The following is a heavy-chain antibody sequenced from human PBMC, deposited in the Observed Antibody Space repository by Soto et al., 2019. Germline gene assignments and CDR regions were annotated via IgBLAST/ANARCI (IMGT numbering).Heavy chain of an antibody. CDR3: ARDRMADDFWSGPSWSLNNYYYMDV. CDR2: IYYNGST. CDR1: GGSISSYY. D-gene: IGHD3-3*01. V-gene: IGHV4-59*01. J-gene: IGHJ6*03. Sequence: PSETLSLTCTVSGGSISSYYWIWIRQPPGKGLEWVGYIYYNGSTNYNPSLKSRVTISIDTSKNQFSLKLSSVTAADTAFYYCARDRMADDFWSGPSWSLNNYYYMDVWGKGTTVTVSS.